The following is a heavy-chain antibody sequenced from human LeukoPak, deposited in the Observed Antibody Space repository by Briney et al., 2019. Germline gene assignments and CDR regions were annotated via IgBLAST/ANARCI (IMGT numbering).Heavy chain of an antibody. J-gene: IGHJ6*03. CDR3: ASHRLYYHYMDV. Sequence: SETLSLTCAVYGGSFKGYYWSWIRQPPAKGLEWIGEINPGGSTNYNASLTGRVAISADTSKNQFSLELSSVTAADTAVYYCASHRLYYHYMDVWGKGTTVTVSS. CDR2: INPGGST. V-gene: IGHV4-34*01. CDR1: GGSFKGYY.